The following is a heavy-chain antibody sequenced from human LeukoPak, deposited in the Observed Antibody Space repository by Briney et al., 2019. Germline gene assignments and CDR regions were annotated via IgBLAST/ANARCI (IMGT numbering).Heavy chain of an antibody. V-gene: IGHV3-23*01. Sequence: SGGSLRLSCAASGFTFSSYAMSWVRQAPGKGLEWVSAISGSGGSTYYADSVKGRFTISRDNSKNTLYLQMNSLRAEDTAVYYCARDGYNDYGGRYFDYWGQGTLVTVSS. CDR2: ISGSGGST. D-gene: IGHD4-23*01. CDR1: GFTFSSYA. J-gene: IGHJ4*02. CDR3: ARDGYNDYGGRYFDY.